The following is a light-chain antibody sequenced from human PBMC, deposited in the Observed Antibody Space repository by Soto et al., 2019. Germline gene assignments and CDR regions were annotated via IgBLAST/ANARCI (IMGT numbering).Light chain of an antibody. CDR2: NNN. CDR1: SSNVGAGYD. J-gene: IGLJ7*01. V-gene: IGLV1-40*01. Sequence: QAVVTQPPSVSGAPGERVAISCTGSSSNVGAGYDVHWYQQLPGTAPKLLIYNNNNRPSGVPDRFSGSRSGTSASLAITGLQADDEADYHCQSYDSSLGGVVFGGGTQLTVL. CDR3: QSYDSSLGGVV.